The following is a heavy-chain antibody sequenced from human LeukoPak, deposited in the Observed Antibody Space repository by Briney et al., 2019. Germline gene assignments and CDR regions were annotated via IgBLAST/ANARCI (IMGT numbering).Heavy chain of an antibody. J-gene: IGHJ6*03. CDR2: ISSSSSYI. V-gene: IGHV3-21*04. Sequence: GGSLRLSCAASGFTFSSYSMNWVRQAPGKGLEWVSSISSSSSYIYYADSVKGRFTISRDNSKNTLYLQMNSLRAEDTAVYYCANLDTSYYYYYYMDVWGKGTTVTVSS. D-gene: IGHD2-2*02. CDR3: ANLDTSYYYYYYMDV. CDR1: GFTFSSYS.